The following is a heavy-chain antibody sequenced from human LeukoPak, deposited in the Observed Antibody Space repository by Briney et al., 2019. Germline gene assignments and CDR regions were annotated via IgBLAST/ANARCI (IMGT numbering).Heavy chain of an antibody. D-gene: IGHD2-15*01. Sequence: PSETLSLTCTVSGGSLAGKWWSWIRQPAGKGLEWIGRIYLAGSTNYNPSLGSRVTMSIETSKNQFSLNLRSVTAADTAVYYCARDQDYCSGGSCYEYFDYWGQGALVTASS. CDR3: ARDQDYCSGGSCYEYFDY. CDR2: IYLAGST. CDR1: GGSLAGKW. J-gene: IGHJ4*02. V-gene: IGHV4-4*07.